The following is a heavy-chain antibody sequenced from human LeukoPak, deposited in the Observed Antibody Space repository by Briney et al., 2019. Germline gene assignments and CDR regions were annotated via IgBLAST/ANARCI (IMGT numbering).Heavy chain of an antibody. J-gene: IGHJ4*02. CDR2: IKGDGSEK. D-gene: IGHD5-18*01. V-gene: IGHV3-7*03. CDR1: GFTFSSYW. Sequence: PGGSLRLSCAASGFTFSSYWMTWVRQAPGKGLEWVGNIKGDGSEKYYVDSVKGRFTISRDNAKNSLYLQMNSLRAEDTAVYYCARDPSLRGYSYGVDYWGQGTLVTVSS. CDR3: ARDPSLRGYSYGVDY.